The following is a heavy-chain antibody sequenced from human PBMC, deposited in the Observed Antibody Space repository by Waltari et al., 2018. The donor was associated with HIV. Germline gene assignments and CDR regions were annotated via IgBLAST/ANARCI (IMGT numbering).Heavy chain of an antibody. CDR1: GFTFEGYA. D-gene: IGHD3-10*01. CDR3: AKFRGSGSDY. J-gene: IGHJ4*02. CDR2: MSGSGGST. V-gene: IGHV3-23*01. Sequence: EVQLLESGGGLVQPGGSLRLSCAASGFTFEGYAMTWVRLVPGQGLEGVSGMSGSGGSTFYADSVKGRFAISRDNSKNTLYLQMNTLRAEDTAVYYCAKFRGSGSDYWGQGAQVTVSS.